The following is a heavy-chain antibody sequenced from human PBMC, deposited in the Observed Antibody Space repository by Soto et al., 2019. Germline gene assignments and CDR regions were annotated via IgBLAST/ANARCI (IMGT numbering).Heavy chain of an antibody. D-gene: IGHD2-15*01. Sequence: VQLVQSGAEVKKPGSSVKVSCKASGGTFSSYAISWVRQAPGQGLEWMGGIIPIFGTANYAQKFQGRVTITADESTGTAYMGLSGLRSEDTAVYYCARVSVVVVAAEHYYYGMDVWGQGTTVTVSS. J-gene: IGHJ6*02. V-gene: IGHV1-69*01. CDR3: ARVSVVVVAAEHYYYGMDV. CDR1: GGTFSSYA. CDR2: IIPIFGTA.